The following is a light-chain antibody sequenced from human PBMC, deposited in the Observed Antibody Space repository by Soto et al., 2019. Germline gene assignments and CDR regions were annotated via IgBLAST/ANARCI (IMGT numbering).Light chain of an antibody. V-gene: IGKV3-20*01. CDR2: AAS. J-gene: IGKJ4*01. Sequence: EIALTQSPGTLSLSPGKRATLSCRAIQSVSSSYLAWYQQKPGQAPRLLIYAASSRATGIPDRFSGSGSGTDFSLTISRLEPEDFAVYYCQQYGSSPPLTFGGGTKVDIK. CDR1: QSVSSSY. CDR3: QQYGSSPPLT.